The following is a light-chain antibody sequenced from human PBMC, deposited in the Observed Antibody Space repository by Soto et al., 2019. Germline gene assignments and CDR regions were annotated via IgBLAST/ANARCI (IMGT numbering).Light chain of an antibody. CDR2: DAS. CDR1: QGISSY. Sequence: DIQMTQSPSSLSASVGDRVTITYRASQGISSYLVWYQQRQGRAPKLLIYDASSLLSGVPSRFSGSGSGTDFTLTISNLQPEDFATYYCQQSYRTPYTFGQGTKLE. V-gene: IGKV1-39*01. J-gene: IGKJ2*01. CDR3: QQSYRTPYT.